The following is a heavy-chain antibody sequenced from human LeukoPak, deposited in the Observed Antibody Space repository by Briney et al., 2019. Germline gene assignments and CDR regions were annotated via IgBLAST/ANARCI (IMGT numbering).Heavy chain of an antibody. J-gene: IGHJ5*02. Sequence: SSETLSLTCTVSGGSISSSSYYWGWIRQPPGKGLEWIGSIYYSGSTCYNPSLKSRVTISVDTSKNQFSLKLSSVTAADTAVYYCARLLWFGDPANWFDPWGQGTLVTVSS. V-gene: IGHV4-39*01. CDR3: ARLLWFGDPANWFDP. CDR1: GGSISSSSYY. D-gene: IGHD3-10*01. CDR2: IYYSGST.